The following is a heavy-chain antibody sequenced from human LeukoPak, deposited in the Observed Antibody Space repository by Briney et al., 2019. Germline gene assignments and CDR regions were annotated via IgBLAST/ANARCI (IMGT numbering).Heavy chain of an antibody. Sequence: ASVKVSCKASGYTFTSYDINWVRQATGQGLEWMGWMNPNSGNTGYAQKFQGRATMTRNTSISTAYMELSSLRSEDTAVYYCARGGLSDIVVVPAAIGRWFDPWGQGTLVTVSS. J-gene: IGHJ5*02. CDR2: MNPNSGNT. V-gene: IGHV1-8*01. CDR3: ARGGLSDIVVVPAAIGRWFDP. CDR1: GYTFTSYD. D-gene: IGHD2-2*01.